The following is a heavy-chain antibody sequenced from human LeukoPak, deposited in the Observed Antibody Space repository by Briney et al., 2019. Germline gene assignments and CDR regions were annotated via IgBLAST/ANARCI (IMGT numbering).Heavy chain of an antibody. CDR1: GFTFSISA. J-gene: IGHJ4*02. CDR3: ATLTGTTGSDDY. V-gene: IGHV3-30*04. CDR2: ITFDGRNK. D-gene: IGHD1-20*01. Sequence: GGSLRLSCAASGFTFSISAMHWVRQAPGKGLEWVAVITFDGRNKYYADSVKGRFTVSRDNSKSTLFLQMNTLRAEDTAVYYCATLTGTTGSDDYWGQGTLVTVSS.